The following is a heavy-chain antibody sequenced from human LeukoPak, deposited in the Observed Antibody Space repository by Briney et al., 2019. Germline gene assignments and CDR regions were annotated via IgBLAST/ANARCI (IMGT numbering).Heavy chain of an antibody. CDR2: ISGSGGST. CDR3: AKRLYSGYDLWPVDY. D-gene: IGHD5-12*01. CDR1: GFTFSSYA. J-gene: IGHJ4*02. V-gene: IGHV3-23*01. Sequence: GGSLRLSCAASGFTFSSYAMSWVRQAPGKGLEWVSAISGSGGSTYYADSVKGRFTISRDNSKNTLYLQVNSLRAEDTAVYYCAKRLYSGYDLWPVDYWGQGTLVTVSS.